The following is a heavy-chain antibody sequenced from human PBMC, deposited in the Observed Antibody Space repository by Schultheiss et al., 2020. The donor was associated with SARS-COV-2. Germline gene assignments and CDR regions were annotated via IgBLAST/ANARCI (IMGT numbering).Heavy chain of an antibody. CDR1: GYSFTSYW. CDR3: ARDYDSSGYNAGFGVFLG. J-gene: IGHJ4*02. D-gene: IGHD3-22*01. Sequence: GESLKISCKGSGYSFTSYWISWVRQMPGKGLEWMGRIDPSDSYTNYSPSFQGHVTISADKSISTAYLQWSSLKASDTAMYYCARDYDSSGYNAGFGVFLGWGQGTLVTVSS. CDR2: IDPSDSYT. V-gene: IGHV5-10-1*01.